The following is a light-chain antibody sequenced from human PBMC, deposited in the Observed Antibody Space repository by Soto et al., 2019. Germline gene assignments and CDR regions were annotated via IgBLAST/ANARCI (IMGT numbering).Light chain of an antibody. CDR1: QSVSSSY. CDR2: GAS. V-gene: IGKV3-20*01. Sequence: EIVLTQSPGTLSLSPGERATLSCRASQSVSSSYLAWYQQIPGQAHRLLIYGASRRTTAIPDRFSGSGSGTYFTLTISILEPEDFAVYYCQQYGSSVTFGGGTKVEIK. J-gene: IGKJ4*01. CDR3: QQYGSSVT.